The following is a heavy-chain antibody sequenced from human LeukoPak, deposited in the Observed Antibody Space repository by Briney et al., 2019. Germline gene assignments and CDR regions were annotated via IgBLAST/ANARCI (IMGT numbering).Heavy chain of an antibody. CDR1: GFTFSSYA. D-gene: IGHD3-22*01. V-gene: IGHV3-23*01. J-gene: IGHJ4*02. CDR2: ISGSGGST. CDR3: AKDKYYYDSSGYLDY. Sequence: HPGGSLRLSCAASGFTFSSYAMSWVRQAPGKGLEWVSAISGSGGSTYYADSVKGRFTISRDNSKNTLYLQMNSLRAEDTAVYYCAKDKYYYDSSGYLDYWGQGTLVTVSS.